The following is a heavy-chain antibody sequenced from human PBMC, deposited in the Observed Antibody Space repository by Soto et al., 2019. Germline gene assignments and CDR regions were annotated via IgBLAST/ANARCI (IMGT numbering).Heavy chain of an antibody. CDR3: ARGSYYYYYMDV. CDR2: IYSGGST. CDR1: GFTVSSNY. J-gene: IGHJ6*03. V-gene: IGHV3-53*01. Sequence: GGSLRLSCAASGFTVSSNYMSWVRQAPGKGLEWVSVIYSGGSTYYADSVKGRFTISRDNSKNTLYLQMNSLRAEDMAVYYCARGSYYYYYMDVWGKGTTVTVSS.